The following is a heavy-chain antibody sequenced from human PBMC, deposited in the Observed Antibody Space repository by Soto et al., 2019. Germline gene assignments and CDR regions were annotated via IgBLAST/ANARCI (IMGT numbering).Heavy chain of an antibody. V-gene: IGHV4-34*01. J-gene: IGHJ6*02. CDR3: RCVGGYYRGYGMDV. Sequence: SETLSLTCAVYGGSFSGYYWSWIRQPPGKGLEWIGEINHSGSTNYNPSLKSRVTISVDTSKNQFSLKLSSVTAADTAVYYCRCVGGYYRGYGMDVWGQGTTVTVSS. CDR1: GGSFSGYY. D-gene: IGHD3-3*01. CDR2: INHSGST.